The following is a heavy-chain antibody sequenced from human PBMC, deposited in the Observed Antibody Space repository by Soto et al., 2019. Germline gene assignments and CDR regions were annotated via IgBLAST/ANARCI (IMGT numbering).Heavy chain of an antibody. D-gene: IGHD3-3*01. CDR3: AVGSYNVFFVDFDY. CDR2: ISAYNGNT. CDR1: GYTFTSYG. Sequence: ASVKVSCKASGYTFTSYGISWVRQAPGQGLEWMGWISAYNGNTNYAQKLQGRVTMTTDTSTSTAYMELRSLRSDDTAVYYCAVGSYNVFFVDFDYWGQGTLVTVSS. J-gene: IGHJ4*02. V-gene: IGHV1-18*04.